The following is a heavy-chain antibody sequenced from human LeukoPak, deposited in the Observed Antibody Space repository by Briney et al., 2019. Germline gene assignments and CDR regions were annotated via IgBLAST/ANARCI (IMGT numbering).Heavy chain of an antibody. CDR2: IWYDGSNK. V-gene: IGHV3-33*06. CDR1: GFTFSSYG. Sequence: PGGSLRLSCAASGFTFSSYGMHWVRQAPGKGLEWVAVIWYDGSNKYYADSVKGRFTISRDNSKNTLYLQMNSLRAEDTAVYYCAKERGYGSSRALDYWGQGTLVTVSS. D-gene: IGHD6-13*01. J-gene: IGHJ4*02. CDR3: AKERGYGSSRALDY.